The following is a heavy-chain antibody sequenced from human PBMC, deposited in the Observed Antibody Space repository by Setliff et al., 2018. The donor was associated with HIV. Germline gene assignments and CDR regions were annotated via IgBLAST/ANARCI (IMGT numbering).Heavy chain of an antibody. CDR2: IKTKTAGGTT. V-gene: IGHV3-15*01. CDR3: ITFTLAATFGIP. CDR1: GFTFSNAW. Sequence: PGGSLRLSCTASGFTFSNAWMSWVRQAPGKGLEWVGRIKTKTAGGTTDYAAPVKGRFTISRDDSKSTLYLQMNSLKTEDTAVYYCITFTLAATFGIPWGQGTLVTVSS. D-gene: IGHD6-13*01. J-gene: IGHJ5*02.